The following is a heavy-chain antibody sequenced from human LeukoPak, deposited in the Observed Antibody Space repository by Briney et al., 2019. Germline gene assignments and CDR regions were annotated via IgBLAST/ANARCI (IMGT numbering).Heavy chain of an antibody. CDR1: GFTFSSYS. J-gene: IGHJ3*02. D-gene: IGHD3-22*01. V-gene: IGHV3-48*01. Sequence: QAGGSLRLSCAASGFTFSSYSMNWVRQAPGKGLEWVSYISSSSSTIYYADSVKGRFTISRDNAKNSLYLQMNSLRAEDTAVYYCVPDYYDSSGYLDAFDIWGQGTMVTVSS. CDR3: VPDYYDSSGYLDAFDI. CDR2: ISSSSSTI.